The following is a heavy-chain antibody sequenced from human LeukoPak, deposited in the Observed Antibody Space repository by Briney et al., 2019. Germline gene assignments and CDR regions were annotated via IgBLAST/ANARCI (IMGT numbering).Heavy chain of an antibody. CDR2: IYYSGST. CDR3: ARLPRGNFDY. CDR1: GGSISSSSYY. V-gene: IGHV4-39*01. J-gene: IGHJ4*02. Sequence: SETLSLTCTVSGGSISSSSYYWGWIRQPPGKGLEWIGSIYYSGSTYYNPSLKSRVTISVDTSKNQFSLKLSSVTAADTAVYYCARLPRGNFDYWGQGTLVTVSS.